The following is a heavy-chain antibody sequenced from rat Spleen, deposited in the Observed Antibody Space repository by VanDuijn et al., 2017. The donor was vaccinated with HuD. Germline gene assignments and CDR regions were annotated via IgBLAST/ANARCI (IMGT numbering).Heavy chain of an antibody. Sequence: QVQLKESGPGLVQPSQTLSLTCTVSGFSLTSYGVSWVRQPPGKGLEWMGRMWYDGDTAYNSALKSRLSISRDTSKNQVFLKMNSLQTDDTGTYYCTRDRPNYGGYNELWFVYWGQGTLVTVSS. CDR1: GFSLTSYG. V-gene: IGHV2-63*01. J-gene: IGHJ3*01. CDR2: MWYDGDT. D-gene: IGHD1-11*01. CDR3: TRDRPNYGGYNELWFVY.